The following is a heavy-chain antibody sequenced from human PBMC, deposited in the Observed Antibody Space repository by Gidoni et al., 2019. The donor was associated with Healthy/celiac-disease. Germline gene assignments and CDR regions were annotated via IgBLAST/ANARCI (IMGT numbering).Heavy chain of an antibody. CDR2: IYYSGST. Sequence: QLQLQESGPGLVKLSETLSLTCTVSGGSLSRSSYYWGWIRQPPGKGLEWIGRIYYSGSTYYNPSLKSRVTISVDTSKNQFSLKLSSVTAADTAVYYCARAGYDYVWGNSNYYYMDVWGKGTTVTVSS. CDR3: ARAGYDYVWGNSNYYYMDV. V-gene: IGHV4-39*01. J-gene: IGHJ6*03. D-gene: IGHD3-16*01. CDR1: GGSLSRSSYY.